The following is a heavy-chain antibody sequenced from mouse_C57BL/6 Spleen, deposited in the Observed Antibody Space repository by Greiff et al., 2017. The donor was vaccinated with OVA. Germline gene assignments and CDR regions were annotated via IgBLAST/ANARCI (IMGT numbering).Heavy chain of an antibody. D-gene: IGHD1-1*01. V-gene: IGHV1-15*01. CDR1: GYTFTDYE. Sequence: QVQLQQSGAELVRPGASVTLSCKASGYTFTDYEMHWVKQTPVHGLEWIGAIDPETGGTAYNQKFKGKALLTADKSSSTAYMELRSLTSEDSAVYYCTRSSPYYYGSRFDYWGQGTTLTVSS. CDR3: TRSSPYYYGSRFDY. J-gene: IGHJ2*01. CDR2: IDPETGGT.